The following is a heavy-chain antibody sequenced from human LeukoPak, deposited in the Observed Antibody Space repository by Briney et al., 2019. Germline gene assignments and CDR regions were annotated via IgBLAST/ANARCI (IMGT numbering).Heavy chain of an antibody. CDR1: GGSISSHY. Sequence: SETLSLTCTVSGGSISSHYWSWIRQPPGKGLEWIGYTYYSGSTNYNPSLKSRVTISVDTSKNQLSLKLSSVTAVDTAVYYCARGSTADVVDYWGQGTLVTVSS. J-gene: IGHJ4*02. D-gene: IGHD1-26*01. CDR2: TYYSGST. V-gene: IGHV4-59*11. CDR3: ARGSTADVVDY.